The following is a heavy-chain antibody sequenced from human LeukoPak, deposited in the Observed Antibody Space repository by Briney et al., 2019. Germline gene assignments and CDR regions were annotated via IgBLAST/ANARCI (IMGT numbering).Heavy chain of an antibody. CDR1: RYTFTSYA. V-gene: IGHV7-4-1*02. J-gene: IGHJ6*02. D-gene: IGHD3-22*01. CDR2: INTNTGNP. Sequence: GASVKVSCKASRYTFTSYAMNWVRQAPGQGLEWMGWINTNTGNPTYAQGFTGRFAFSLDTSVSTAYLQISSLKAEDTAVYYCARPRDYYDSSGYYPPGRYGMDVWGQGTTVTVSS. CDR3: ARPRDYYDSSGYYPPGRYGMDV.